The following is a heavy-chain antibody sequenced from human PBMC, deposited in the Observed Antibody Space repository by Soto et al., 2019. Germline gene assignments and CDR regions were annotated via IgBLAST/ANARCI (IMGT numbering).Heavy chain of an antibody. CDR2: ISGGGDRT. CDR3: ARKVLGSTSRPDWWYFDL. Sequence: EVQLLESGGGLVQPGGSLRLSCVGSGFTFINYAMNWVRQTPGKVLEWVSGISGGGDRTFDADSVKGRFTISRDNSKNTVNLQMNSLRADDTAVYYCARKVLGSTSRPDWWYFDLWGRGTLVTVSS. V-gene: IGHV3-23*01. J-gene: IGHJ2*01. D-gene: IGHD2-2*01. CDR1: GFTFINYA.